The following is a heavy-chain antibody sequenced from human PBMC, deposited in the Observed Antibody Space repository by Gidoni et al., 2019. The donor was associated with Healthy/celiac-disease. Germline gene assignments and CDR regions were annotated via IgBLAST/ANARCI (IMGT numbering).Heavy chain of an antibody. CDR2: IIPILGIA. J-gene: IGHJ4*02. CDR3: ARVPGTTSGAENYFDY. Sequence: QVQLVQSGAEVKKPGSSVKVSCKASGGTFSSYTISWVRQAPGQGLEWMGRIIPILGIANYAQKFQGRVTITADKSTSTAYMELSSLRSEDTAVYYCARVPGTTSGAENYFDYWGQGTLVTVSS. CDR1: GGTFSSYT. V-gene: IGHV1-69*02. D-gene: IGHD1-1*01.